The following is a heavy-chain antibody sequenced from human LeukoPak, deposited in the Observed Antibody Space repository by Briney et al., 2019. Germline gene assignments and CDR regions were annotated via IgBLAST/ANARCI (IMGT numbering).Heavy chain of an antibody. Sequence: SETLSLTCTVSGGSISSYYWSWIRQPPGKGLEWIGYIYYSGSTNYNPSLKSRVTISVDTSKNQFSLKLSSVTAADTAVYYCARAVYRHNWFDPWGQGTLVTVSS. CDR3: ARAVYRHNWFDP. D-gene: IGHD6-6*01. CDR2: IYYSGST. V-gene: IGHV4-59*01. J-gene: IGHJ5*02. CDR1: GGSISSYY.